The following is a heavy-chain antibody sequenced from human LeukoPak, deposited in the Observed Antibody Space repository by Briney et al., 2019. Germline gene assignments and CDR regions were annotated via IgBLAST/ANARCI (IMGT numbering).Heavy chain of an antibody. V-gene: IGHV4-39*07. CDR2: FYYTDTI. CDR1: GGSICSSGYY. Sequence: SETLSLTCILCGGSICSSGYYWDWVRQPPGEGVEWHGNFYYTDTIYYNPSLKSRVTISGDTSKNQFSLKLSPGTAADTAVYYWARVDCSGGSCYAFDIWGEGAIVTVSS. D-gene: IGHD2-15*01. J-gene: IGHJ3*02. CDR3: ARVDCSGGSCYAFDI.